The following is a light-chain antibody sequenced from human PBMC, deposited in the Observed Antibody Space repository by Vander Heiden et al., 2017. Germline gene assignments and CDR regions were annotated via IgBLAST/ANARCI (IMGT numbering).Light chain of an antibody. Sequence: DIQMTQSPSTLSASVGDRVTITCRASQSISSWLAWYQQKPGKAPKLLIYKASSLESGVPSRFRGSGSGTEFTLTISSLQPDAFATSYCLQYTSDPLTLGGGTKVEIK. CDR3: LQYTSDPLT. V-gene: IGKV1-5*03. CDR2: KAS. CDR1: QSISSW. J-gene: IGKJ4*01.